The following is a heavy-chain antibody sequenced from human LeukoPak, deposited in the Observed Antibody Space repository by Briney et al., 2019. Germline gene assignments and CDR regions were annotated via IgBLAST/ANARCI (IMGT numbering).Heavy chain of an antibody. CDR3: ARDRMGYYGHLNFDY. CDR1: GGSISSGSYY. V-gene: IGHV4-61*02. CDR2: IYTSGST. J-gene: IGHJ4*02. D-gene: IGHD3-10*01. Sequence: SETLSLTCTVSGGSISSGSYYWSWIRQPAGKGLESIGRIYTSGSTNYNPSLKSRVTISVDTSKNQFSLKLSSVTAADTAVYYCARDRMGYYGHLNFDYWGQGTLVTVSS.